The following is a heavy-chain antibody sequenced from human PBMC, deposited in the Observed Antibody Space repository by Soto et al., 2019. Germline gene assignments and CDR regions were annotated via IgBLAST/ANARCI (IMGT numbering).Heavy chain of an antibody. CDR3: ATACRYSNTYYFDY. CDR1: GYTLTELS. D-gene: IGHD6-13*01. CDR2: FDPEDGET. J-gene: IGHJ4*02. V-gene: IGHV1-24*01. Sequence: GASVKVSCKVSGYTLTELSMHWVRQAPGKGLEWMGGFDPEDGETIYAQKFQGRVTMTEDTSTDTAYMELSSLRSEDTAVYYCATACRYSNTYYFDYWGQGTLVTVSS.